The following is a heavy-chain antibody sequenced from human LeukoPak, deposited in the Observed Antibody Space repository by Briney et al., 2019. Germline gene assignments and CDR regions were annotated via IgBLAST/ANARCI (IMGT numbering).Heavy chain of an antibody. V-gene: IGHV1-2*02. D-gene: IGHD2-15*01. CDR2: INPNSGGT. Sequence: ASVKVSCKASGYTFTGYYMHWVRQAPGQGLEWMGWINPNSGGTNYAQKFQGRVTMTRDTSISTAYMELSRLRSNDTAVYYCARDWCSGGSCYSIDYWGQGTLVTVSS. CDR3: ARDWCSGGSCYSIDY. CDR1: GYTFTGYY. J-gene: IGHJ4*02.